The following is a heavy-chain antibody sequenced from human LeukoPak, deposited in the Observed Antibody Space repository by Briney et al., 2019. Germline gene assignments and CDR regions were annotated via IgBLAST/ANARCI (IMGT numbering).Heavy chain of an antibody. CDR3: AKDTDFWSSNYFDY. V-gene: IGHV3-23*01. CDR1: GFTFSDYA. CDR2: VSGSGGST. D-gene: IGHD3-3*01. J-gene: IGHJ4*02. Sequence: GGSQRLSCAASGFTFSDYAMSWVRQAPGKGLEWVSGVSGSGGSTYYADSMKGRFTISRDNSKNTVYLQMNSLRAEDTAVYYCAKDTDFWSSNYFDYWGQGTLVTVSS.